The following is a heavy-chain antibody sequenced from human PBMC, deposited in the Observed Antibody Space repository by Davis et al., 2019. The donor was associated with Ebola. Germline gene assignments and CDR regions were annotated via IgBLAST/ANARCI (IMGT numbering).Heavy chain of an antibody. V-gene: IGHV3-74*01. D-gene: IGHD4-17*01. CDR1: GFTFSRYW. J-gene: IGHJ4*02. Sequence: GESLKISCAASGFTFSRYWMHWVRQAPGKGLVYVSRISSDGGITSYADSVKGRFTISRDNAKSTLYLQMNGLTAEDTAVYYCVRTTYGAPEYWGQGTLVTVSS. CDR2: ISSDGGIT. CDR3: VRTTYGAPEY.